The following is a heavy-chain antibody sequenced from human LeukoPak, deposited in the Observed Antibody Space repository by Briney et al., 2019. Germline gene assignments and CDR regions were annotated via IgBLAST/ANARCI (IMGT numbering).Heavy chain of an antibody. Sequence: SVKVSCKASGGTFSSYAISWVRQAPGQGLEWMGGIIPIFGTANYAQKFQGRVTITAEETTRTAYIELRSLRSEDTAVYYCARDREGYCSGGSCYAFDYWGQGTLVTVSS. CDR1: GGTFSSYA. CDR2: IIPIFGTA. D-gene: IGHD2-15*01. CDR3: ARDREGYCSGGSCYAFDY. J-gene: IGHJ4*02. V-gene: IGHV1-69*01.